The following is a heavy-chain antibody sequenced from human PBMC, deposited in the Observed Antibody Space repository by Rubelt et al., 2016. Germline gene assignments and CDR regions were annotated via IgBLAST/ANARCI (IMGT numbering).Heavy chain of an antibody. Sequence: EVQVVESGGGLIQPGGSLRLSCAASGFTVSNYYMTWVRQAPGEGLEWVSVVYSGGRTYYTDSVKGRFTISRDNSKNTLFLRRQSLRTEGTAGYCCAGGGPNYYGSRPPPFDYWGLGTLVTVSS. CDR1: GFTVSNYY. V-gene: IGHV3-53*01. CDR2: VYSGGRT. J-gene: IGHJ4*02. CDR3: AGGGPNYYGSRPPPFDY. D-gene: IGHD3-10*01.